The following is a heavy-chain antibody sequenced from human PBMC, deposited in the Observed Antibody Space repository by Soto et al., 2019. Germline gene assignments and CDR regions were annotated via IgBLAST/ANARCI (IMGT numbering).Heavy chain of an antibody. D-gene: IGHD6-19*01. CDR3: ARARADSSGWYVGYFDY. CDR2: ISSSGSTI. J-gene: IGHJ4*02. Sequence: EVQLVESGGGLVQPGGSLRLSCAASGFTFSSYEMNWVRQAPGKGLEWVSYISSSGSTIYYADSVKGRFSISRDNAKNSLYLQMNSLRAEDTAVYYCARARADSSGWYVGYFDYWGQGTLVTVSS. V-gene: IGHV3-48*03. CDR1: GFTFSSYE.